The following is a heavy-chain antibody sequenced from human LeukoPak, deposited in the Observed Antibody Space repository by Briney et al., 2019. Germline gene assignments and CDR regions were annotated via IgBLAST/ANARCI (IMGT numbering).Heavy chain of an antibody. CDR3: AKETYYYGRSGYYPDLFDY. V-gene: IGHV3-23*01. J-gene: IGHJ4*02. CDR2: ITGSGGSA. CDR1: GFTFTSYA. Sequence: GGSLRLSCAASGFTFTSYAMSWVRQAPGKGLEWVSTITGSGGSAYYADSVKGRFTISRDNSRTTVYLQMNSLRAEDTAVYYCAKETYYYGRSGYYPDLFDYWGQGTLVTVSS. D-gene: IGHD3-22*01.